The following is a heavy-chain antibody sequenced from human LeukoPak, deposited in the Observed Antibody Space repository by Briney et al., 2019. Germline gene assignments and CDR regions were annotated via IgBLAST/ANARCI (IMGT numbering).Heavy chain of an antibody. CDR1: GFTFSNYW. D-gene: IGHD4-17*01. CDR3: ARDTVPTTFDY. Sequence: PGGSLRLSCAASGFTFSNYWMSWVRQAPGKGLEWVANIKQDGSDKYYVDSVKGRFTISRDNAKNSLYLQMNSLRAEDTAVYYCARDTVPTTFDYWGQGTVVTVSS. J-gene: IGHJ4*02. V-gene: IGHV3-7*04. CDR2: IKQDGSDK.